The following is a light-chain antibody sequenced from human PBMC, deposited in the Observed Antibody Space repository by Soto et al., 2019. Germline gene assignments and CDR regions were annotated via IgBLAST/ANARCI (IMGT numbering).Light chain of an antibody. J-gene: IGKJ2*03. CDR1: QTITSNF. CDR3: QQYGRSPLMYS. V-gene: IGKV3-20*01. Sequence: EIVLTQSPGTLSLSPGERATLSCRASQTITSNFLAWYQQKPGQAPRLLIYGASTRAAGAPDRVSGSGSGTDFTLTITRLEPEDFAVYYCQQYGRSPLMYSFGQGTKLGVK. CDR2: GAS.